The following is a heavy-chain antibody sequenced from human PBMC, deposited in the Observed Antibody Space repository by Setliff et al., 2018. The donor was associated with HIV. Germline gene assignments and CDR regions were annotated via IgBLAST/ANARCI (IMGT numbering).Heavy chain of an antibody. CDR1: EFIFGDYA. CDR2: RGKAYGSDE. CDR3: AKDYWSYSSSWYYFDY. Sequence: GGSLRLSCSASEFIFGDYAISWVRQAPGKGLEWVGFVRGKAYGSDEYYADSVKGRFTISRDDSKNTVYLQMNSLRAEDTAVYYCAKDYWSYSSSWYYFDYWGQGTLVTVSS. J-gene: IGHJ4*02. D-gene: IGHD6-13*01. V-gene: IGHV3-30*02.